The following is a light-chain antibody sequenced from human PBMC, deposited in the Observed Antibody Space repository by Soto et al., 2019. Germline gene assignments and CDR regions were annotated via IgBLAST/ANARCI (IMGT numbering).Light chain of an antibody. CDR3: SSCTSSSTYV. J-gene: IGLJ1*01. Sequence: QSALTQPASGSGSPGQSITISCTGTSSDVGGYNYVSWYQQHPGKAPKLMIYEVSNRPSGVSNRFSGSKSGNTASLTISGLQAEDEADYYCSSCTSSSTYVFGTGTKLTVL. V-gene: IGLV2-14*01. CDR1: SSDVGGYNY. CDR2: EVS.